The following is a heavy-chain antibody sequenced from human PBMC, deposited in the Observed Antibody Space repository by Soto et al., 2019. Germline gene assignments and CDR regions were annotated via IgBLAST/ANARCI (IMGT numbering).Heavy chain of an antibody. CDR1: GGSFSGSY. J-gene: IGHJ6*02. CDR2: INHSGST. CDR3: ARGVRYGDYVVHEGAPRYYYYGMDV. V-gene: IGHV4-34*01. D-gene: IGHD4-17*01. Sequence: SETLSLTCPFYGGSFSGSYWSWIRQPPGKGLEWIGEINHSGSTNYNPSQKSRVTISVDTSKNQFSLKLSSVTAADTAVYYCARGVRYGDYVVHEGAPRYYYYGMDVWGQGTTVT.